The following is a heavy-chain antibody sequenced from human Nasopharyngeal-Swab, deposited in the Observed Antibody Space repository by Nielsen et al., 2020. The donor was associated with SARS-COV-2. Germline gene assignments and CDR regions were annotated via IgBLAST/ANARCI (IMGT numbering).Heavy chain of an antibody. Sequence: WIRQSPSRGLEWLGRTYYRSKWHDDYAVSVKSRIIINPDTSKNQFSLQLNSVTPEDTAVYYCARHQGVDSSGYFLTPFDYWGQGTLVTVSS. J-gene: IGHJ4*02. CDR2: TYYRSKWHD. V-gene: IGHV6-1*01. CDR3: ARHQGVDSSGYFLTPFDY. D-gene: IGHD3-22*01.